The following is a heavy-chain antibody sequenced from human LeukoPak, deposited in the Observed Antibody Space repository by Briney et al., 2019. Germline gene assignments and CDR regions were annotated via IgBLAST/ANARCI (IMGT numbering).Heavy chain of an antibody. D-gene: IGHD5-12*01. CDR1: GFTFSSYE. V-gene: IGHV3-48*03. Sequence: PGGSLRHSCAASGFTFSSYEMNWVRQAPGKGLEWVSCISSSGSTIYYADSVKGRFTISRDNAKNSLYLQMNSLRAEDTAVYYCASIVATIGGYWGQGTLVTVSS. J-gene: IGHJ4*02. CDR3: ASIVATIGGY. CDR2: ISSSGSTI.